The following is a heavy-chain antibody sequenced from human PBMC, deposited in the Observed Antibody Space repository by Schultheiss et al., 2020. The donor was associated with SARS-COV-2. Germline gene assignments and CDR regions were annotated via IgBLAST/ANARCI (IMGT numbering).Heavy chain of an antibody. Sequence: SETLSLTCTVSGGSISSSSYYWGWIRQPPGKGLEWIGSIYYSGSTYYNPSLKSRVTISVDTSKNHFSLKLNSVTAADTAVYYCASAIVSDTPRGYDFWSGYYPSYFDYWGQGTLVTVSS. CDR3: ASAIVSDTPRGYDFWSGYYPSYFDY. CDR1: GGSISSSSYY. CDR2: IYYSGST. D-gene: IGHD3-3*01. J-gene: IGHJ4*02. V-gene: IGHV4-39*07.